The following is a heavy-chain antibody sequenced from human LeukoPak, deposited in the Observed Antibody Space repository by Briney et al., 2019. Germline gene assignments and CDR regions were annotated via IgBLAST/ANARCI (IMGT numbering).Heavy chain of an antibody. CDR2: ISSSGSTI. CDR1: GFTFSSYA. J-gene: IGHJ3*02. D-gene: IGHD3-9*01. V-gene: IGHV3-48*04. CDR3: ARGPRLVIIDDAFDI. Sequence: PGGSLRLSCAASGFTFSSYAMSWVRQAPGRGLEWVSYISSSGSTIYYADSVKGRFTISRDNAKNSLYLQMNSLRAEDTAVYYCARGPRLVIIDDAFDIWGQGTMVTVSS.